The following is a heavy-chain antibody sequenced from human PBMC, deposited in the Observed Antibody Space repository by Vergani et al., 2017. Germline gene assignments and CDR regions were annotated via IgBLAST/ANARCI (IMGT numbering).Heavy chain of an antibody. Sequence: QVQLVQSGAEVKKPGASVKVSCKASGYTFTGYYMHWVRQAPGQGLEWMGIITPGGSTDYGPKFQGRATMTRDTSTRTVYMDLTGLRSDDTAMYYCARTSSISGSYYNGEWDYWGQGTLV. J-gene: IGHJ4*02. CDR2: ITPGGST. V-gene: IGHV1-46*03. CDR1: GYTFTGYY. D-gene: IGHD3-10*01. CDR3: ARTSSISGSYYNGEWDY.